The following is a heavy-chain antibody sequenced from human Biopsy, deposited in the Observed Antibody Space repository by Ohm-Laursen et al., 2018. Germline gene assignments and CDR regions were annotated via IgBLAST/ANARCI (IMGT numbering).Heavy chain of an antibody. J-gene: IGHJ4*02. V-gene: IGHV4-59*01. D-gene: IGHD6-19*01. CDR3: ARNTGWYGDLYYFDY. Sequence: SETLSLTWPVSGGSISSDYWSWIRQTPGKGLEWIGYIYYSGSTNYNPSLKSRVTISVDTSKNQFSLRLNSVTAADTAVHFCARNTGWYGDLYYFDYWGQGTLVTVSS. CDR2: IYYSGST. CDR1: GGSISSDY.